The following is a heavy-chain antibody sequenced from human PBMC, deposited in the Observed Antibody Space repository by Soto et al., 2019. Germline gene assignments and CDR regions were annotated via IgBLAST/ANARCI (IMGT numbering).Heavy chain of an antibody. CDR2: INPSGGST. D-gene: IGHD5-18*01. Sequence: QVQLVQSGAEVKKPGASVKVSCKASGYTFTSYYMHWVRQAPGQGLEWMGIINPSGGSTSYAQKFQGRXXMXRXXSTSTVYMELSSLRSEDTAVYYRARGHVDTFPFDYWGQGTLVTVSS. J-gene: IGHJ4*02. CDR3: ARGHVDTFPFDY. CDR1: GYTFTSYY. V-gene: IGHV1-46*01.